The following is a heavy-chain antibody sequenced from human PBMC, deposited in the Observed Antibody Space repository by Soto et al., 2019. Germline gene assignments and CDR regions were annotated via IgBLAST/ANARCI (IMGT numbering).Heavy chain of an antibody. CDR1: GGSISSGDYY. Sequence: QVQLQESGPGLVKPSQTLSLTCTVSGGSISSGDYYWSWIRQPPGKGLEWIGYIYYSGSTYYNPSLKSRVTISVDTSKNQFSLKLSSVTAADTAVYYCARGRKYYYGWGGFDPWGQGTLVTVSS. V-gene: IGHV4-30-4*01. J-gene: IGHJ5*02. D-gene: IGHD3-10*01. CDR2: IYYSGST. CDR3: ARGRKYYYGWGGFDP.